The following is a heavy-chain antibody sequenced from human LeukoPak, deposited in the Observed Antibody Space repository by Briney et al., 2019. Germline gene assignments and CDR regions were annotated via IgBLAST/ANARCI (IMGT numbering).Heavy chain of an antibody. CDR2: ISSSGSII. CDR3: ARALYYDSSAYLY. D-gene: IGHD3-22*01. CDR1: GFTFSNYE. V-gene: IGHV3-48*03. J-gene: IGHJ4*02. Sequence: GGSLRLSCAASGFTFSNYEMHWVRQAPGKGLEWLLYISSSGSIIYYADSVKGRFTISRDNAKNSVSLQMNSLTAEDTAIYYCARALYYDSSAYLYWGQGTLVTVSS.